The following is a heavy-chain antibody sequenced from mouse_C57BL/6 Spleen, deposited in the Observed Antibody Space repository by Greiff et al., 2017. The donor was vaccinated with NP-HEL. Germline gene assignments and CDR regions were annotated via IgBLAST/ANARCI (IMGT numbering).Heavy chain of an antibody. CDR2: ISYDGSN. Sequence: ESGPGLVKPSQSLSLTCSVTGYSITSGYYWNWIRQFPGNKLEWMGYISYDGSNNYNPSLKNRISITRDTSKNQFFLKLNSVTTEDTATYYCAREYDGYYEFAYWGQGTLVSVSA. CDR3: AREYDGYYEFAY. J-gene: IGHJ3*01. CDR1: GYSITSGYY. D-gene: IGHD2-3*01. V-gene: IGHV3-6*01.